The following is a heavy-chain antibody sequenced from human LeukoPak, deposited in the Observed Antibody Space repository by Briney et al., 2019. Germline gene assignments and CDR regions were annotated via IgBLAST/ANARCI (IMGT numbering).Heavy chain of an antibody. CDR1: GFTFSSYA. CDR3: AKDLFRWGAVAGNFDY. Sequence: HPGGSLRLSCAASGFTFSSYAMSWVRQAPGKGLEWVSAISGSGGSTYYADSVKGRFTISRDNSKNTLYLQMNSLRAEDTAVYYCAKDLFRWGAVAGNFDYWGQGTLVTVSS. J-gene: IGHJ4*02. D-gene: IGHD6-19*01. CDR2: ISGSGGST. V-gene: IGHV3-23*01.